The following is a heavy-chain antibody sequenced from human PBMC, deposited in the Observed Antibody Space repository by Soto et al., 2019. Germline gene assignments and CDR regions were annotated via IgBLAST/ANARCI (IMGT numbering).Heavy chain of an antibody. CDR3: ASQRLGYYYMDV. CDR2: INPNSGGT. V-gene: IGHV1-2*04. CDR1: GYTFTGYY. Sequence: QVQLVQSGAEVKKPGASVKVSCKASGYTFTGYYMHWVRQASGQGLEWMGWINPNSGGTNYAQTFQGWVTMTRDTSISTAYMELSRLRSDATAVYYCASQRLGYYYMDVWGKGTTVTVSS. J-gene: IGHJ6*03.